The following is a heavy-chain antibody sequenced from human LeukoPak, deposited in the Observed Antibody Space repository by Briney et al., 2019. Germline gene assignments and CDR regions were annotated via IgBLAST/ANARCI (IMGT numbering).Heavy chain of an antibody. D-gene: IGHD3-10*01. J-gene: IGHJ6*03. CDR3: ARSNSETYYNLYYYYYMDF. CDR2: ICYNESI. CDR1: GVSISSYY. Sequence: SETLSLICTVSGVSISSYYWSWIRQSPGKGLEWIGCICYNESITYNPCLKSRVAISVDTSKNQFSLKMSSVTAADTAVYYCARSNSETYYNLYYYYYMDFWGKGITVTISS. V-gene: IGHV4-59*01.